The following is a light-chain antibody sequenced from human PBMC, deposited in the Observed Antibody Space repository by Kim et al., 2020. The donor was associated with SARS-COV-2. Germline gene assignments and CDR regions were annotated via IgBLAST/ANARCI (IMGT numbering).Light chain of an antibody. V-gene: IGLV3-21*04. CDR2: YDS. CDR1: NIGSKS. J-gene: IGLJ2*01. CDR3: QVWDSRSDHRV. Sequence: APGKTARITCGGNNIGSKSVHWYQQKPGQAPVLVIYYDSDRPSGIPERFSGSNSGNTATLTISRVEAGDEADYYCQVWDSRSDHRVFGGGTQLTVL.